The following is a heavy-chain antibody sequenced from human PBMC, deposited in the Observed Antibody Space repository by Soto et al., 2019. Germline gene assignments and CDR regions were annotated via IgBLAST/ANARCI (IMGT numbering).Heavy chain of an antibody. Sequence: SETLSLTCTVSGGSISSYYWSWIRQPPGKGLEWIGYIYYSGSTNYNPSLKSRVTISADTSKNQFSLKLSSVTAADTAVYYCARDGYYGSGKDGYYYYYMDVWGKGTTVTVSS. CDR1: GGSISSYY. CDR2: IYYSGST. CDR3: ARDGYYGSGKDGYYYYYMDV. V-gene: IGHV4-59*01. J-gene: IGHJ6*03. D-gene: IGHD3-10*01.